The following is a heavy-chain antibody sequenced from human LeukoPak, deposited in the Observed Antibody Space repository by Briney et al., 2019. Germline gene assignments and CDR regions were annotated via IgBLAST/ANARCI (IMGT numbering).Heavy chain of an antibody. J-gene: IGHJ4*02. V-gene: IGHV3-33*08. CDR2: IWDDGTIK. Sequence: GGSLRLSCAASGLTFSSYGMHWVRQAPGKGLEWVAAIWDDGTIKKYADSVKGRFTISRDNSKHTLYLQMNSLRADDTAVYYCARDRERLADYWGQGTLVTVSS. CDR1: GLTFSSYG. D-gene: IGHD6-19*01. CDR3: ARDRERLADY.